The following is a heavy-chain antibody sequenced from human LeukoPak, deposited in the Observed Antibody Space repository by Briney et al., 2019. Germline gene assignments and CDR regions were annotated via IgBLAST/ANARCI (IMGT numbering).Heavy chain of an antibody. CDR2: IYYSGST. D-gene: IGHD3-22*01. V-gene: IGHV4-59*01. CDR1: GGSISSYY. Sequence: SETLSLTCTVSGGSISSYYWSWIRQPPGKGLEWIGYIYYSGSTNYNPSLKSRVTISVDTSKNQFSLKLSSVTAADTAVYHCAGGPYYYDSSGYPTPRLDYWGQGTLVTVSS. CDR3: AGGPYYYDSSGYPTPRLDY. J-gene: IGHJ4*02.